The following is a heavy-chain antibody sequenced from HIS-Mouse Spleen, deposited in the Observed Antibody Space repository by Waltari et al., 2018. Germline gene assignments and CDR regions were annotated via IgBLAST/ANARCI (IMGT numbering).Heavy chain of an antibody. CDR1: GGPFTSYA. Sequence: QVQLVQSGAEVKKPGSSVKVSCKASGGPFTSYAIRWVPPAPGQGLEWMGGIIPIFGTANYAQKFQGRVTITADESTSTAYMELSSLRSEDTAVYYCARYKRWNDYYYYGMDVWGQGTTVTVSS. D-gene: IGHD1-1*01. CDR3: ARYKRWNDYYYYGMDV. J-gene: IGHJ6*02. CDR2: IIPIFGTA. V-gene: IGHV1-69*01.